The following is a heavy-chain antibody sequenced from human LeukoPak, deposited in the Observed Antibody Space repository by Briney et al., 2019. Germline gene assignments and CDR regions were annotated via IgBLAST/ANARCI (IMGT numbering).Heavy chain of an antibody. Sequence: PSETLSLTCTVSGGSISSGDYYWTWIRQPPGKGLEWMGYIFYSGSMYYNPSLKSRLTISVDTSENQFSLKLRSVTAADTAVYYCARQTTVISFDYWGQGALVTVSS. V-gene: IGHV4-30-4*01. D-gene: IGHD4-17*01. CDR2: IFYSGSM. J-gene: IGHJ4*02. CDR3: ARQTTVISFDY. CDR1: GGSISSGDYY.